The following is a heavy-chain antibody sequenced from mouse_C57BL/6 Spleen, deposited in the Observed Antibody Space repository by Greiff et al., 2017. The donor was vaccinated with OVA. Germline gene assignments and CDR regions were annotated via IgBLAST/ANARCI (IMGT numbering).Heavy chain of an antibody. Sequence: EVKLMESGGGLVQPGGSMKLSCVASGFTFSNYWMNWVRQSPEKGLEWVAQIRLKSDNYATHYAESVKGRFTISRDDSKSSVYLQMNNLRAEDTGIYYCTAHTVVAPNWYFDVWGTGTTVTVSS. CDR3: TAHTVVAPNWYFDV. CDR2: IRLKSDNYAT. J-gene: IGHJ1*03. V-gene: IGHV6-3*01. CDR1: GFTFSNYW. D-gene: IGHD1-1*01.